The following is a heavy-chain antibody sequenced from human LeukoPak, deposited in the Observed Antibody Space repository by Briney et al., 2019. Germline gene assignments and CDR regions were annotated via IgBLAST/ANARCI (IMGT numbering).Heavy chain of an antibody. Sequence: GGSLRLSCAASGFTFSSYAMHWVRQAPGKGLEWVAVISYDGSNKYYADSVKGRLTLSRDNSKNTLYLQMNSLRAEDTAVYYCARDWPGGDSVIFDYWGQGTLVTVSS. J-gene: IGHJ4*02. V-gene: IGHV3-30*04. D-gene: IGHD5/OR15-5a*01. CDR3: ARDWPGGDSVIFDY. CDR1: GFTFSSYA. CDR2: ISYDGSNK.